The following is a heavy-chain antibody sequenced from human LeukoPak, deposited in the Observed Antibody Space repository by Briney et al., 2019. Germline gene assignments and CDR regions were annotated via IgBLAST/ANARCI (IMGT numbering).Heavy chain of an antibody. CDR3: ARFGTDNESQQLPPRPYNWFDP. CDR1: GYTFTGYY. Sequence: ASVKVSCKAAGYTFTGYYMHWVRQAPGQGLEWMGWINPNSGGTNYAQKFQGRVTMTRDTSISTAYTELSRLRSDDTAVYYCARFGTDNESQQLPPRPYNWFDPWGQGTLVTVSS. V-gene: IGHV1-2*02. J-gene: IGHJ5*02. D-gene: IGHD6-13*01. CDR2: INPNSGGT.